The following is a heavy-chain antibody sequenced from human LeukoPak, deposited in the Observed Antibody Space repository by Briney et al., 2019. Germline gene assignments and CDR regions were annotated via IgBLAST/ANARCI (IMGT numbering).Heavy chain of an antibody. CDR3: AKDRTVRGVITHFDY. J-gene: IGHJ4*02. V-gene: IGHV3-23*01. CDR1: GFTFSSYA. Sequence: GGSLRLSCAASGFTFSSYAMRWVRQAPGKGLEWVSAISGSGGSTYYADSVKGRFTISRDNSKNTLYLQMNSLRAEDTAVYYCAKDRTVRGVITHFDYWGQGTLVTVSS. D-gene: IGHD3-10*01. CDR2: ISGSGGST.